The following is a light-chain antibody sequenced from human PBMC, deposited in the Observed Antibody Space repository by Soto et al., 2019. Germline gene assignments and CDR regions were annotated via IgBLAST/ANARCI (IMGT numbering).Light chain of an antibody. CDR1: SSDIGGYSY. Sequence: QSVLTQPASVSGSPGQSITISCTGTSSDIGGYSYVSWYQQHPDKAPKLIIYEVSNRPSGVSNRFSGSKSGDTASLTISGLQAEDEADYSCSSYSSTSTPVVFGGGTKLTVL. CDR3: SSYSSTSTPVV. J-gene: IGLJ2*01. CDR2: EVS. V-gene: IGLV2-14*01.